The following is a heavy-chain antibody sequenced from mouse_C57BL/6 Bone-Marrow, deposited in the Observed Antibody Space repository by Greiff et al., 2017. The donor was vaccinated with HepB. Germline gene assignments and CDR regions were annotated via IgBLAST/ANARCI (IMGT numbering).Heavy chain of an antibody. CDR1: GFTFRDFY. CDR2: SRNKANDYTT. CDR3: ARDAGYFDV. V-gene: IGHV7-1*01. Sequence: EVKLVESGGGLVQSGRSLRLSCATSGFTFRDFYMERVRQAPGKGLEWIAASRNKANDYTTEYSASVKGRFIVSRDTSQSILYLQMNALRAEDTAIYYCARDAGYFDVWGTGTTVTVSS. J-gene: IGHJ1*03.